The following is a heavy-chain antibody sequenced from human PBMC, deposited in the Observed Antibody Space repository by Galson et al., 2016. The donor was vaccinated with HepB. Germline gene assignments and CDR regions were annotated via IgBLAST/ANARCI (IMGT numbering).Heavy chain of an antibody. J-gene: IGHJ4*02. V-gene: IGHV3-7*01. CDR1: GFTVSNNY. CDR3: VREGLADGSYFDY. D-gene: IGHD5-24*01. Sequence: SLRLSCAASGFTVSNNYMTWVRQAPGRGLEWVANIKEDGREQYYVDSVRGRFTISRDNTKNSLNLQMTSLRAEDTAVYYCVREGLADGSYFDYWGQGTLVTVSS. CDR2: IKEDGREQ.